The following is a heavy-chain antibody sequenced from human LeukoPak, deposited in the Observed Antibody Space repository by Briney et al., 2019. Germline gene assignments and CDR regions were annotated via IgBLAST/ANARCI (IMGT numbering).Heavy chain of an antibody. J-gene: IGHJ4*02. CDR1: GFTFSSYW. Sequence: PGGSLRLSCAASGFTFSSYWIHWVRQAPGKGLVWVSRINSDGSSTSYADSVKGRFTISRDNAKNTLYLQMNSLRAEDTAVYYCAARGTYYDFWSGYPRSGYWGQGTLVTVSS. D-gene: IGHD3-3*01. V-gene: IGHV3-74*01. CDR3: AARGTYYDFWSGYPRSGY. CDR2: INSDGSST.